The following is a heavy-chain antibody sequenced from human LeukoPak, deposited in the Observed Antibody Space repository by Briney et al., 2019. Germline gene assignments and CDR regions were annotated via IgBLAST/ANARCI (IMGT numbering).Heavy chain of an antibody. J-gene: IGHJ4*02. Sequence: SETLSLTCTVSGGSVSSSSCYWGWIRQPPGKGLEWVGCTYNSGSTYYDPSLKSRVTISVDTSKNQVSLKVNSVTAADTAVYYCARRGSSGRSFDYWGQGTLVIVSS. CDR2: TYNSGST. D-gene: IGHD6-25*01. V-gene: IGHV4-39*01. CDR3: ARRGSSGRSFDY. CDR1: GGSVSSSSCY.